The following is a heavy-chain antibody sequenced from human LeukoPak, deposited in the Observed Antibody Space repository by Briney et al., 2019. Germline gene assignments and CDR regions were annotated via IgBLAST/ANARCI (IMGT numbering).Heavy chain of an antibody. CDR1: EFTFGSFS. Sequence: RPGGSLRLSCAASEFTFGSFSMNWVRQAPGKGLECISYISSSSSTIYYADSVRGRFTISRDNAKNSLYLQMNSLRAEDTAVYYCARGLFGVVIHNWFDPWGQGTLVTVSS. J-gene: IGHJ5*02. V-gene: IGHV3-48*01. CDR3: ARGLFGVVIHNWFDP. CDR2: ISSSSSTI. D-gene: IGHD3-3*01.